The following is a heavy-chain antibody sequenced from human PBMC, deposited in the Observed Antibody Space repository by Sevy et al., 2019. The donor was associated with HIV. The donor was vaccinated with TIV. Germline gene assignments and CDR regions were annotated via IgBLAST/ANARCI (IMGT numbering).Heavy chain of an antibody. V-gene: IGHV3-30*02. Sequence: GGSLRLSCAASGFTFSSYGMHWVRQAPGKGLEWVAFIRYDGSNKYYADSVKGRFTISRDNSKNTLYLQMNSLRAEDTAMYYCAKDLYYDNSLFDYWGQGILVTVSS. CDR3: AKDLYYDNSLFDY. D-gene: IGHD3-22*01. CDR1: GFTFSSYG. CDR2: IRYDGSNK. J-gene: IGHJ4*02.